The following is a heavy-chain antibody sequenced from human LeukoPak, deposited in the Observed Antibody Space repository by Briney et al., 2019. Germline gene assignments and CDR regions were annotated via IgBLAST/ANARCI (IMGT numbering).Heavy chain of an antibody. CDR2: INTDGSTT. J-gene: IGHJ4*02. CDR1: GFTFSSYG. Sequence: GGSLRLSCAASGFTFSSYGMHWVRQTPGKGLVWVSRINTDGSTTSYAGFVKGRFTISRDNAKKTLSLEMNSLRAEDTAVYYCARTHPLGYFDYWGQGTLVTVSS. V-gene: IGHV3-74*01. D-gene: IGHD6-13*01. CDR3: ARTHPLGYFDY.